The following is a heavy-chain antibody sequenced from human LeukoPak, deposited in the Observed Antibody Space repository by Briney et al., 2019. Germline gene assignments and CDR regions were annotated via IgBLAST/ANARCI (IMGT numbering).Heavy chain of an antibody. CDR3: AKTRYNWNYWFDP. V-gene: IGHV3-23*01. CDR2: ISGSGGST. Sequence: PGGSLRLSCAASGFTFSSYAMTWVRQAPGKGLEGVSAISGSGGSTYYADSVKGRFTISRDNSKNTLYVQMNSLRAEDTAVYYCAKTRYNWNYWFDPWGQGTLVTVSS. J-gene: IGHJ5*02. CDR1: GFTFSSYA. D-gene: IGHD1-7*01.